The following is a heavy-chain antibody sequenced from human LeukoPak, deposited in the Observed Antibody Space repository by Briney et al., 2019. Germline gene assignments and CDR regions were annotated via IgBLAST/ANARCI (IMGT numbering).Heavy chain of an antibody. CDR2: INPIFGTR. J-gene: IGHJ5*02. V-gene: IGHV1-69*05. D-gene: IGHD6-13*01. CDR3: ERVMVERQLDL. Sequence: SVKVSCKASGCTFSSSDISWVRQAPGQGLEWMGGINPIFGTRNYAQRFQGRVTITTDESTSTAYMDLSSLRAEDTAVYYCERVMVERQLDLWGQGTLVTVSS. CDR1: GCTFSSSD.